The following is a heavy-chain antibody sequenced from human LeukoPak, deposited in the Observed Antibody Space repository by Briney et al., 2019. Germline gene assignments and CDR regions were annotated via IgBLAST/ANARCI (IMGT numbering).Heavy chain of an antibody. J-gene: IGHJ4*02. D-gene: IGHD6-13*01. V-gene: IGHV4-4*07. Sequence: SETLSLTCTVSGGSISSHYWSRVRQPAGKGLEWIGRIHTSGTTTYSPSLKSRVTMSVDTSKNQLSLKLSSVTAADTALYYCARDIAAAGQHYFDYWGQGSLVTVSS. CDR1: GGSISSHY. CDR3: ARDIAAAGQHYFDY. CDR2: IHTSGTT.